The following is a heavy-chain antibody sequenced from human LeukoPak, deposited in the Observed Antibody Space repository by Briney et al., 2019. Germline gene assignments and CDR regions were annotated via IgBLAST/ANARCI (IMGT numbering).Heavy chain of an antibody. CDR3: AGRNYYDSSGYTFDY. J-gene: IGHJ4*02. CDR1: GFTFSSYA. V-gene: IGHV3-30-3*01. Sequence: PRGSLSLSCAASGFTFSSYAMHWVRQAPGKGLEWVAVISYDGSNKYYADSVKGRFTISRDNSKNTLYLQMNSLRAEDTAVYYCAGRNYYDSSGYTFDYWGQGTLVTVSS. CDR2: ISYDGSNK. D-gene: IGHD3-22*01.